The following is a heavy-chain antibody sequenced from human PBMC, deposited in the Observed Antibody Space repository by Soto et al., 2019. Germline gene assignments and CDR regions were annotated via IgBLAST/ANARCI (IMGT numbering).Heavy chain of an antibody. CDR2: LCYSGST. J-gene: IGHJ6*02. V-gene: IGHV4-59*01. D-gene: IGHD5-18*01. CDR1: GGSISSYC. Sequence: PSETLSLTCTVSGGSISSYCWSWIRQPPGKGLEWIGYLCYSGSTSYNPSLKSRVTISVDTSKNQFSLKLSSVTAADTAVYYCARVDTAMVTGFYYYYGLDVWSQGTTVTVSS. CDR3: ARVDTAMVTGFYYYYGLDV.